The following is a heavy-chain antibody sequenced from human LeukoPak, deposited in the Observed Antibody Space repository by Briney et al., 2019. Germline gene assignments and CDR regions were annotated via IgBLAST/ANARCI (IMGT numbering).Heavy chain of an antibody. J-gene: IGHJ4*02. D-gene: IGHD2-15*01. Sequence: SVKVSCKASGGTFSSYAISWVRQAPGQGLEWMGGIIPTFGTANYAQKFQGRVTITADESTSTAYMELSSLRSEDTAVYYCAREQADCSGGSCYGVLDYWGQGTLVTVSS. CDR2: IIPTFGTA. CDR1: GGTFSSYA. V-gene: IGHV1-69*13. CDR3: AREQADCSGGSCYGVLDY.